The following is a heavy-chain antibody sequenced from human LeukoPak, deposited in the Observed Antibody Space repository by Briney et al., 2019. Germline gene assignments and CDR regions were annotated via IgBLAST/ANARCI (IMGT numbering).Heavy chain of an antibody. J-gene: IGHJ4*02. CDR1: GGSLSSVNYY. CDR3: ARWAPYASGRPLDY. CDR2: MHTSGNS. D-gene: IGHD3-10*01. Sequence: PSETLSLTRAVSGGSLSSVNYYWTWVRQPAGRGREWVGRMHTSGNSDYNPSLRSRVTISLDTSKNQFSLKLTSVTAADTAVYYCARWAPYASGRPLDYWGQGTLVTVSS. V-gene: IGHV4-61*02.